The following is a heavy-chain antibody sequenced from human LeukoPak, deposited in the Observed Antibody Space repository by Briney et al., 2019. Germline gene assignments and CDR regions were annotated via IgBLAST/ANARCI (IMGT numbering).Heavy chain of an antibody. CDR2: IKEGGSEK. CDR1: GFTFSNYW. J-gene: IGHJ4*02. Sequence: GGSLRPSCAASGFTFSNYWMTWVRQAPGKGLEWVANIKEGGSEKYYVDSVKGRFTISRDNAKNSAFLQMNSLRAEDTAVYYCARVDSAEKRDFDYWGQGTLATVSS. D-gene: IGHD3-22*01. CDR3: ARVDSAEKRDFDY. V-gene: IGHV3-7*01.